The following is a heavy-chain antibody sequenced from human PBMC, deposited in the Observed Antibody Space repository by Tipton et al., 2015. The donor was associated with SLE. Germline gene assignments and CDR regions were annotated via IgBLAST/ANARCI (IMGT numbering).Heavy chain of an antibody. CDR1: DDSISPYY. V-gene: IGHV4-4*08. J-gene: IGHJ2*01. CDR3: VRDPQGYYYDSRGYFDL. Sequence: TLSLTCNVSDDSISPYYWSWIRQPPGKGLEWIGYIYTSGSTNYNPSLKSRVTISVDTSKNQFSLKLSSMTAADTAMYYCVRDPQGYYYDSRGYFDLWGRGTLVTVSS. CDR2: IYTSGST. D-gene: IGHD3-22*01.